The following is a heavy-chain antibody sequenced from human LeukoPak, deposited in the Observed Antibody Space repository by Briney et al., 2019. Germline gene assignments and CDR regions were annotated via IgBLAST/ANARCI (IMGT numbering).Heavy chain of an antibody. V-gene: IGHV1-69*04. J-gene: IGHJ6*02. D-gene: IGHD3-10*01. Sequence: SVKVSCKASGGTFSSYAISWVRQAPGQGLEWMGRIIPILGIANYAQRFQGRVTITADKSTSTAYMELSSLRSEDTAVYYCARVYYYGSGRDYYYGMDVWGQGTTVTVSS. CDR1: GGTFSSYA. CDR3: ARVYYYGSGRDYYYGMDV. CDR2: IIPILGIA.